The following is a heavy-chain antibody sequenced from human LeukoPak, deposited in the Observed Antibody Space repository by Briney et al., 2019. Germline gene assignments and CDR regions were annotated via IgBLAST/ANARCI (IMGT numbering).Heavy chain of an antibody. CDR2: INHSGST. CDR3: ARRSLSPFDY. V-gene: IGHV4-34*01. Sequence: PSETLSLTCAVYGGSFSGYYWSWIRQPPGKGLEWIGEINHSGSTNYNPSLKSRVTISVDTSKNQFSLKLSSVTAADTAVYYCARRSLSPFDYWGQGTLVTVSS. J-gene: IGHJ4*02. CDR1: GGSFSGYY.